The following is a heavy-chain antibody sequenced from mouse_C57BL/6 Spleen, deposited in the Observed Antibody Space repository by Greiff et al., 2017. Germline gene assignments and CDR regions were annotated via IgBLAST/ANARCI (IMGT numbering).Heavy chain of an antibody. CDR1: GFTFSDYG. J-gene: IGHJ4*01. Sequence: EVLLVESGGGLVKPGGSLKLSCAASGFTFSDYGMHWVRQAPGKGLEWVAYISSGSSTIYYADTVKGRFTISRDNAKNTLFLQMTSLRSEDTAMYYCANYYGSNYYAMDYWGQGTSVTVSS. CDR2: ISSGSSTI. CDR3: ANYYGSNYYAMDY. D-gene: IGHD1-1*01. V-gene: IGHV5-17*01.